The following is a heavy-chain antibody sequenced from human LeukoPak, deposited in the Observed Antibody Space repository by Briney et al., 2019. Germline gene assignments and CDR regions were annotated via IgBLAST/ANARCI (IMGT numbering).Heavy chain of an antibody. CDR1: GGSFSGYY. CDR2: INHSGST. Sequence: PSETLSLTCAVYGGSFSGYYWSWIRQPPGKGLEWIGEINHSGSTNYNPSLKSRVTISVDTSKNQFSLKLSSVTAADTAVYYCARAPPYFDWPNIGWWFDPWGQGTLVTVSS. V-gene: IGHV4-34*01. J-gene: IGHJ5*02. CDR3: ARAPPYFDWPNIGWWFDP. D-gene: IGHD3-9*01.